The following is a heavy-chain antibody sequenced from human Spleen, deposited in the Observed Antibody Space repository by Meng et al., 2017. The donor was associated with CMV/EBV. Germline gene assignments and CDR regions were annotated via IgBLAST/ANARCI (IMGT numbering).Heavy chain of an antibody. CDR2: ILPSTGQT. J-gene: IGHJ4*02. CDR1: GYTSTDHF. D-gene: IGHD3-16*01. Sequence: SCKTSGYTSTDHFCHGRRKAPGKGLEWIGWILPSTGQTHSEQTFEGRVTLTRDTSTGTGYMELRVLTFADTATYYCARDHNWGPDYWGQGTLVTVSS. V-gene: IGHV1-2*02. CDR3: ARDHNWGPDY.